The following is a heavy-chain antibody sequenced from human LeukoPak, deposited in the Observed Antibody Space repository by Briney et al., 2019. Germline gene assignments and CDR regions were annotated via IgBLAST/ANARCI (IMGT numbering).Heavy chain of an antibody. Sequence: GGSLRLSCAASGFTVSSNFLSWVRQPPGKGLEWVSDIYSGGSTYYADSVKGRFTISRDNSKNTRYLQMNSLRAEDTAVYYCTRGGGGSFPHYWGQGTLVTVSS. J-gene: IGHJ4*02. CDR3: TRGGGGSFPHY. V-gene: IGHV3-53*01. CDR1: GFTVSSNF. D-gene: IGHD2-21*01. CDR2: IYSGGST.